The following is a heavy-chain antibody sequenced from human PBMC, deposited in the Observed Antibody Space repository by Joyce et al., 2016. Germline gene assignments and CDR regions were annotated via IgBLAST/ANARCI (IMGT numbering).Heavy chain of an antibody. Sequence: QVQLVQSGAEVKKPGSSVKVSCKASGGTLSSYAITWVRQAPGKGLEWMGGISPLCGTANSAQKFQGRVTITADESTSTGYMELSSLGSEDTAVYYCARGQGSSDIYYFDYWGQGTLVTVSS. CDR2: ISPLCGTA. J-gene: IGHJ4*02. D-gene: IGHD2-21*01. CDR1: GGTLSSYA. V-gene: IGHV1-69*01. CDR3: ARGQGSSDIYYFDY.